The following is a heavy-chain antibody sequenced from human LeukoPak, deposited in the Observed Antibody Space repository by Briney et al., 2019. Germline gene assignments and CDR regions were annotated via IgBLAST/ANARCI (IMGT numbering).Heavy chain of an antibody. J-gene: IGHJ3*02. CDR2: IGTAGDP. CDR3: ARGLRYCSGGSCYNSDAFDI. V-gene: IGHV3-13*05. Sequence: GGSLRLSCAASGFTFSSYDMHWVRQATGKGLEWVSAIGTAGDPYYPGSVKGRFTISRENAKNSLYLQMISLRAGDTAAYYCARGLRYCSGGSCYNSDAFDIWGQGTMVTVSS. D-gene: IGHD2-15*01. CDR1: GFTFSSYD.